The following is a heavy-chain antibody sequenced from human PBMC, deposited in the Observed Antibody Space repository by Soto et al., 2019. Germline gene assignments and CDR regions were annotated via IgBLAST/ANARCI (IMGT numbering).Heavy chain of an antibody. CDR1: GGSFSGYY. D-gene: IGHD6-19*01. CDR2: INQSGST. J-gene: IGHJ4*02. CDR3: ARLAVAATRTKDY. V-gene: IGHV4-34*01. Sequence: QVQLQQWGAGLLKPSETLSLTCAVYGGSFSGYYRSWIRQPPGKGLEWIGEINQSGSTKYNSSLKGRVTISVDTSKNQFSLKLSSVTAADTAVYYCARLAVAATRTKDYWGQGTLVTVSS.